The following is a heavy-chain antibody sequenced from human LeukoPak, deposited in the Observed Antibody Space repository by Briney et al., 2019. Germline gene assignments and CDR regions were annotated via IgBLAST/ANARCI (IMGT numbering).Heavy chain of an antibody. J-gene: IGHJ4*02. CDR2: ISTNGGRT. D-gene: IGHD2-15*01. V-gene: IGHV3-64D*08. CDR3: PLPTLGY. CDR1: GFTFSRYA. Sequence: HAGGSLRLSCSASGFTFSRYAMHWVRQAPGKGLEYVSGISTNGGRTYYVDSVKDRFTISRDNSKNTLYLQMSSLRVEDTAVYFCPLPTLGYWGQGTLVTVSS.